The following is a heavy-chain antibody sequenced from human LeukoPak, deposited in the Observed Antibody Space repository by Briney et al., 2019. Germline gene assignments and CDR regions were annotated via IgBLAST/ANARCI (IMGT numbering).Heavy chain of an antibody. CDR1: GGTFSSYA. V-gene: IGHV1-69*13. D-gene: IGHD2-2*01. CDR3: ARDIVVVPAAYYYYYGMDV. CDR2: IIPIFGTA. Sequence: GASVKVSCKASGGTFSSYAISWVRQAPGQGLEWMGGIIPIFGTANYALKFQGRVTITADESTSTAYMELSSLRSEDTAVYYCARDIVVVPAAYYYYYGMDVWGQGTTVTVSS. J-gene: IGHJ6*02.